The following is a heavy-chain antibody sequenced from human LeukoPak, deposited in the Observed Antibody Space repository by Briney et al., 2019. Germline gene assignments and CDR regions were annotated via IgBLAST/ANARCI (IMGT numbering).Heavy chain of an antibody. CDR1: GFTFSSYS. CDR2: IRSSSSGI. J-gene: IGHJ6*02. V-gene: IGHV3-48*02. Sequence: GGSLRLSCAASGFTFSSYSMNWVRQAPGKGLEWVSYIRSSSSGIYYADSVKGRFTISRDNAKNSLYLQMNSLRDEHTAVYYCARDRHCSGGSCYENMYYYYGMDVWGQGTTVTVSS. D-gene: IGHD2-15*01. CDR3: ARDRHCSGGSCYENMYYYYGMDV.